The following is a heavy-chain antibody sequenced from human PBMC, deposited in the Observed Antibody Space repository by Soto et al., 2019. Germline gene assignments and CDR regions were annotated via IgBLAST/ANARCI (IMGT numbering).Heavy chain of an antibody. CDR2: IWYDGSDE. J-gene: IGHJ6*02. CDR3: ARDRRHWVPGIGREYYSQYAMDV. V-gene: IGHV3-33*01. CDR1: GFTFSRYG. D-gene: IGHD7-27*01. Sequence: QVQVVESGGGVVQPGRSLRLSCAASGFTFSRYGMHWVRQAPGKGLEWVAVIWYDGSDEYYADSVKGRFTISRDNSKNTVYLQMIRLRAEDTDEYYWARDRRHWVPGIGREYYSQYAMDVWGQGTTVTVSS.